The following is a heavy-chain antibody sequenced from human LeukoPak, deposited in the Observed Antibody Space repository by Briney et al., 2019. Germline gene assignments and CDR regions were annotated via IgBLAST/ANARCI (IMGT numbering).Heavy chain of an antibody. D-gene: IGHD3-10*01. CDR2: IYTSGST. CDR1: GGSISSYY. Sequence: PSETLSLTCTVSGGSISSYYWSWIRQPPGKGLEWIGRIYTSGSTNYNPSLKSRVTISVDTSRNQFSLKLSSVTAADTAVYYCARVPASYGSGSYFDYWGQGTLVTVSS. J-gene: IGHJ4*02. V-gene: IGHV4-4*08. CDR3: ARVPASYGSGSYFDY.